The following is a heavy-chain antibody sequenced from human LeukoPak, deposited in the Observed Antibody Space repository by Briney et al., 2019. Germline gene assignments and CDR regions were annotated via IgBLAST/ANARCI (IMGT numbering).Heavy chain of an antibody. Sequence: GGSLRLSCAASGFTFSGYAMSWVRQAPGKGLEWVSAISGSGGSTYYADSVKGRFTISRDNARNTLYLQMNSLRAEDTAVYYCARYYYDSSGSQGAFDMWCQGTMVTVSS. V-gene: IGHV3-23*01. J-gene: IGHJ3*02. CDR2: ISGSGGST. CDR3: ARYYYDSSGSQGAFDM. D-gene: IGHD3-22*01. CDR1: GFTFSGYA.